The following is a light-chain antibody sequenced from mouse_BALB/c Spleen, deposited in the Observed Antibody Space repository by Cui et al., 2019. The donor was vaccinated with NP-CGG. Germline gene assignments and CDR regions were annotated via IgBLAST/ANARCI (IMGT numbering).Light chain of an antibody. CDR3: ALWYSNHWV. V-gene: IGLV1*01. J-gene: IGLJ1*01. CDR2: GTN. Sequence: QAVVTQESALTTSPGKTVTLTCRSNTGAVTASNYANWVQEKPDHLFTGLIGGTNNRVPGVPARFSGSLIGDKAALTITGAQTEDEAMYFCALWYSNHWVFGGGTKLTVL. CDR1: TGAVTASNY.